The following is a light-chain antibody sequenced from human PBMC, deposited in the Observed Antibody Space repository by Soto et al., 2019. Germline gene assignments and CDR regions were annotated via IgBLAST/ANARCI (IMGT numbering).Light chain of an antibody. Sequence: EIVVTQSPATLSVSPGERATLSCRASQSVSSYLAWYQQKPRQAPRLLIYGASTRATGIPARFSGSGSGTEFTLTISSRQSEDFAVYYCQQYNNCPYTFGQGTKLEIK. CDR3: QQYNNCPYT. J-gene: IGKJ2*01. CDR2: GAS. V-gene: IGKV3-15*01. CDR1: QSVSSY.